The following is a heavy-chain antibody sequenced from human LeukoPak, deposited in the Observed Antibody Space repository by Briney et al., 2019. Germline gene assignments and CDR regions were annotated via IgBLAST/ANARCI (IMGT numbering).Heavy chain of an antibody. J-gene: IGHJ4*02. D-gene: IGHD5-24*01. V-gene: IGHV3-11*06. CDR1: GFTFSDYY. CDR2: ISSSSSYT. Sequence: GGSLRLSCAASGFTFSDYYMSWIRQAPGKGLEWVSYISSSSSYTNYADSVKGRFIISRDNAKNSLYLQMNSLRAEDTAVYYCAKGAMTVEMATFDYWGQGTLVTVSS. CDR3: AKGAMTVEMATFDY.